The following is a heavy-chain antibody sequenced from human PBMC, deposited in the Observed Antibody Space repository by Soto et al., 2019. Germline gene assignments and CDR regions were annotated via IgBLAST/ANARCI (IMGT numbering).Heavy chain of an antibody. V-gene: IGHV1-69*13. CDR1: GGTFSSYR. J-gene: IGHJ4*02. Sequence: SVKVSCKASGGTFSSYRINWVRQAPGQGLEWVGWIVPIYRTADYAQKFQGRVTITADESARTSYMELRSLKSQDTAVYYCVRDSGAKLSSSWGQGTLVTVSS. CDR3: VRDSGAKLSSS. CDR2: IVPIYRTA. D-gene: IGHD6-13*01.